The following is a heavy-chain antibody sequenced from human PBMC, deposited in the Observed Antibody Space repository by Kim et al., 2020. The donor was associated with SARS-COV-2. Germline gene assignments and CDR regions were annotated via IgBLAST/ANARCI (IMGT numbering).Heavy chain of an antibody. CDR2: EK. Sequence: EKYYLASVKGRFTISRENPQNSLYLQLNRLRDDDTAVYYCVRDVLYGPFDHWGQGTLVTVSS. V-gene: IGHV3-7*01. CDR3: VRDVLYGPFDH. J-gene: IGHJ4*02. D-gene: IGHD2-8*01.